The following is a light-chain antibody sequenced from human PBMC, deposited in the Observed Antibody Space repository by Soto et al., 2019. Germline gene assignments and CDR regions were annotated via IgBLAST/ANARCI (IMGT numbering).Light chain of an antibody. CDR1: QSVAGNF. Sequence: SVLSAGPGTVSLSPGERATLSCTASQSVAGNFLAWYHQRPPQPPPLLISAASSSATAIPDRSSGSGSGTDFTPTISRLEPEDFAASYCPPYGSSPWTFGQGTMVDIK. J-gene: IGKJ1*01. CDR3: PPYGSSPWT. CDR2: AAS. V-gene: IGKV3-20*01.